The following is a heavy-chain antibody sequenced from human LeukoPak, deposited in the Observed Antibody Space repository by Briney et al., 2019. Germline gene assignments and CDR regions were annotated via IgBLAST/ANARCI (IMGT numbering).Heavy chain of an antibody. CDR1: GFTFSSYG. CDR2: ISYDGSNK. V-gene: IGHV3-30*18. CDR3: SKKGQADDYGKPG. Sequence: QAGGSLRLSCAASGFTFSSYGMHWVRQAPGKGLEWVAVISYDGSNKYYADSVKGRFTISRDNSKNTLYLQMDSPRAEDTAVYFCSKKGQADDYGKPGWGQGTLVTVSS. D-gene: IGHD4-17*01. J-gene: IGHJ4*02.